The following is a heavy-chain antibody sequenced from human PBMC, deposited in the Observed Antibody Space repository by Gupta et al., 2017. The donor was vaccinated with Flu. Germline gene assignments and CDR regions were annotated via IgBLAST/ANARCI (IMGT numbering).Heavy chain of an antibody. J-gene: IGHJ3*02. V-gene: IGHV3-53*01. Sequence: SGFTVSSNYMSWVRQAPGKGLEWVSVIYRGGSTDDADAVKGRFNISRDNSKNTLYFKLTRLRAEDTALYDGARGVKGAFDIGGQGTMVTVYS. CDR1: GFTVSSNY. CDR3: ARGVKGAFDI. CDR2: IYRGGST.